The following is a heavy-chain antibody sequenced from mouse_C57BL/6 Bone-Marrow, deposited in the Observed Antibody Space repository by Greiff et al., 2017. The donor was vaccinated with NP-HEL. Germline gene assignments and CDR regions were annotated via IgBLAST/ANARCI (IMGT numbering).Heavy chain of an antibody. V-gene: IGHV1-82*01. J-gene: IGHJ3*01. CDR2: IYPGDGDT. CDR1: GYAFSSSW. CDR3: ARANWDAAY. D-gene: IGHD4-1*01. Sequence: VQLQQSGPELVKPGASVKISCKASGYAFSSSWMNWVKQRPGKGLEWIGRIYPGDGDTNYNGKFKGKATLTADKSSSTAYMQLSSLTSEDSAVYFCARANWDAAYWGQGTLVTVSA.